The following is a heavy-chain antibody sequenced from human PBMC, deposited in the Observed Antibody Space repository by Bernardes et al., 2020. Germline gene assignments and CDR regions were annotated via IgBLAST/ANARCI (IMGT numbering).Heavy chain of an antibody. D-gene: IGHD6-6*01. V-gene: IGHV4-39*01. CDR2: IYYSGST. J-gene: IGHJ4*02. CDR3: ARLYIAARSLDY. CDR1: GGSISSSSYY. Sequence: SETLSLTCTVSGGSISSSSYYWGWIRQPPGKGLEWIGSIYYSGSTYYNPSLKSRVTISVDTSKNQFSLKLSSVTAADTAVYYCARLYIAARSLDYWGQGTLVTVSS.